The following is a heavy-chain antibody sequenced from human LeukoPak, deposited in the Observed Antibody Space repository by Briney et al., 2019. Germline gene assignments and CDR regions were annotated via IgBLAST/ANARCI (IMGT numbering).Heavy chain of an antibody. CDR2: IYYSGST. J-gene: IGHJ5*02. D-gene: IGHD3-16*02. Sequence: SETLSLTCTVSGGSISSSSYYWGRIRQPPGKGLEWIGSIYYSGSTYYNPSLKSRVTISVDTSKNEFSLKVNSVTAADTAVYFCARQADFGGVIVSSWFDPWGEGAQVTVSS. V-gene: IGHV4-39*01. CDR3: ARQADFGGVIVSSWFDP. CDR1: GGSISSSSYY.